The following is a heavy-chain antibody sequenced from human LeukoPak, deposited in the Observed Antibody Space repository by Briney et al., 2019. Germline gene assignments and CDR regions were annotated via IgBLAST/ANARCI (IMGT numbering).Heavy chain of an antibody. CDR2: IYHSGST. J-gene: IGHJ1*01. CDR3: ARTDYYDSSGYYSLEYFQH. D-gene: IGHD3-22*01. CDR1: GGSISSNNYY. V-gene: IGHV4-39*07. Sequence: NPSQTLSLTCIVSGGSISSNNYYWSWIRQPPGKGLEWIGSIYHSGSTYYNPSLKSRVTISVDTSKNQFSLKLSSVTAADTAVYYCARTDYYDSSGYYSLEYFQHWGQGTLVTVSS.